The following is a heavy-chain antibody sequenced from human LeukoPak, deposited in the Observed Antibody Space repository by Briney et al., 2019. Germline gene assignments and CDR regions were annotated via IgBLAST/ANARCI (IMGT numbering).Heavy chain of an antibody. D-gene: IGHD3-3*01. CDR1: GFAFSKFW. Sequence: GGSLRLSCAASGFAFSKFWMSWGRQAPGKGLEWVANIKTDGSEKYYVDSMKGRFTISRDNAKTSLYLQMDSLRAEDTAVYYCARYDFWSGYFFDYWGQGTLVTVSS. V-gene: IGHV3-7*01. CDR3: ARYDFWSGYFFDY. J-gene: IGHJ4*02. CDR2: IKTDGSEK.